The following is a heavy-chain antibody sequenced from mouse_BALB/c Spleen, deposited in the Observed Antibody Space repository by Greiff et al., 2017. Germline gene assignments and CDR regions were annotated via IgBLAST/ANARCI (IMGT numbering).Heavy chain of an antibody. CDR2: IDPSDSYT. CDR1: GYTFTSYW. D-gene: IGHD4-1*01. V-gene: IGHV1-69*02. Sequence: QVQLQQPGAELVKPGASVKLSCKASGYTFTSYWMHWVKQRPGQGLEWIGEIDPSDSYTNYNQKFKGKATLTVDKSSSTAYMQLSSLTSEDSAVYYCAKLGRGDYWGQGTTLTVSS. CDR3: AKLGRGDY. J-gene: IGHJ2*01.